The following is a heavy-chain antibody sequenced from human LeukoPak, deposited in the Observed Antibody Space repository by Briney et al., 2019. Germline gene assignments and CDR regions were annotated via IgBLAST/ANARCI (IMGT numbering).Heavy chain of an antibody. J-gene: IGHJ4*02. Sequence: PSKTLSLTCTVSGVSISSHYWSWIRQSPGKGLEWIGNIYYTGSTNYNPSLKSRVAISIDTSKNQFSLTLSSVTAADAAVYYCASAGNPHYFDFWGQGPLVTVSS. V-gene: IGHV4-59*11. CDR2: IYYTGST. CDR1: GVSISSHY. CDR3: ASAGNPHYFDF.